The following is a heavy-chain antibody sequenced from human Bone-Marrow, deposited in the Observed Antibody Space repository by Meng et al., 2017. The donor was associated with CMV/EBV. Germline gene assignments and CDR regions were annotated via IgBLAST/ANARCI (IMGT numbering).Heavy chain of an antibody. CDR1: GGSISSGGYY. J-gene: IGHJ4*02. V-gene: IGHV4-31*03. CDR3: ARGKPTYYYDSSGPAPSQSHLDYFDY. D-gene: IGHD3-22*01. CDR2: IYYSGST. Sequence: LRLSCTVSGGSISSGGYYWSWIRQHPGKGLEWIGYIYYSGSTYYNPSLKSRVTISVDTSKNQFSLKLSSVTAADTAVYYCARGKPTYYYDSSGPAPSQSHLDYFDYWGQGTLVTVSS.